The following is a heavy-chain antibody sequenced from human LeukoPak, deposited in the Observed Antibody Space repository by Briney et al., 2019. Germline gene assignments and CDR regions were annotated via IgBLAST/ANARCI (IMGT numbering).Heavy chain of an antibody. CDR3: AKDTSTLGIAVDY. D-gene: IGHD6-19*01. CDR2: ISYDGSNK. V-gene: IGHV3-30*18. J-gene: IGHJ4*02. CDR1: GFTFSSYG. Sequence: PGGSLRLSCAASGFTFSSYGMHWVRQAPGKGLEWVAVISYDGSNKYYADSVKGRFTIYRDNSKNTLYLQMNSLRAEDTAVYYCAKDTSTLGIAVDYWGQGTLVTVSS.